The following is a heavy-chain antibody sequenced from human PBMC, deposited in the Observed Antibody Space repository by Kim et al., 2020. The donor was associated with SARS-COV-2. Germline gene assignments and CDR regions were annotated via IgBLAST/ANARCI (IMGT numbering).Heavy chain of an antibody. CDR2: ISAYNGNT. V-gene: IGHV1-18*01. CDR3: ARGVSSSWYLIRKFDY. J-gene: IGHJ4*02. D-gene: IGHD6-13*01. CDR1: GYTFTSYG. Sequence: ASVKVSCKASGYTFTSYGISWVRQAPGQGLEWMGWISAYNGNTNYAQKLQGRVTMTTDTSTSTAYMELRSLRSDDTAVYYCARGVSSSWYLIRKFDYWGQGTLVTVSS.